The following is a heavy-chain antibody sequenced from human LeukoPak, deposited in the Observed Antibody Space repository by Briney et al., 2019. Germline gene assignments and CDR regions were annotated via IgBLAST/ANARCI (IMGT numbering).Heavy chain of an antibody. CDR3: ARDLGIAARPDY. CDR1: GGSISSYY. J-gene: IGHJ4*02. V-gene: IGHV4-59*12. CDR2: IYYSGST. Sequence: PSETLSLTCTVSGGSISSYYWSWIRQPPGKGLEWIGYIYYSGSTNYNPSLKSRVTISVDTSKNQFSLKLSSVTAADTAVYYCARDLGIAARPDYWGQGTLVTVSS. D-gene: IGHD6-6*01.